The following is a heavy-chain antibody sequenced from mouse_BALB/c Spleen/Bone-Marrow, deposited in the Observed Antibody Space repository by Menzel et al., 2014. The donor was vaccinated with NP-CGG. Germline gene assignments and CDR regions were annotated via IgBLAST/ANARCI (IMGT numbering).Heavy chain of an antibody. J-gene: IGHJ4*01. Sequence: VQLQQSGAELVRPGSSVKISCKASRYAFSSYWMSWVKQRPGQGLEWIGQIYPGDGDTNYNGKFKGKATLTADKSSSPAYMQLSSLTSEDSAVYFCARWSPAMDYWGQGTSVTVSS. V-gene: IGHV1-80*01. CDR3: ARWSPAMDY. CDR2: IYPGDGDT. CDR1: RYAFSSYW.